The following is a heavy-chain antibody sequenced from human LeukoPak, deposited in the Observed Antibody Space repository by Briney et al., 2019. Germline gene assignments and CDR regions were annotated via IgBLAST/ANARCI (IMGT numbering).Heavy chain of an antibody. Sequence: PGGSLRLSCAASGFTFSSYGMHWVRQAPGKGLEWVAVIWYDGSNKYYADYVKGRFTISRDNSKNTLYLQMNSLRAEDTAVYYCARAGGIVATTLFDYWGQGTLVTVSS. CDR3: ARAGGIVATTLFDY. V-gene: IGHV3-33*01. CDR2: IWYDGSNK. D-gene: IGHD5-12*01. J-gene: IGHJ4*02. CDR1: GFTFSSYG.